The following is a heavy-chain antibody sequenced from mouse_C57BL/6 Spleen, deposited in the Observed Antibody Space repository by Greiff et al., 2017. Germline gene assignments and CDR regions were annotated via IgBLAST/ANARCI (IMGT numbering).Heavy chain of an antibody. CDR2: ISYSGST. CDR3: ARGSSPHYYPMDY. D-gene: IGHD1-1*01. V-gene: IGHV3-8*01. J-gene: IGHJ4*01. Sequence: EVKLVESGPGLAKPSQTLSLTCSVTGYSITSDYWNWIRKFPGNKLEYMGYISYSGSTYYNPSLKSRISITRDTSKNQYYLQLNSVTTEDTATYYCARGSSPHYYPMDYWGQGTSVTVSS. CDR1: GYSITSDY.